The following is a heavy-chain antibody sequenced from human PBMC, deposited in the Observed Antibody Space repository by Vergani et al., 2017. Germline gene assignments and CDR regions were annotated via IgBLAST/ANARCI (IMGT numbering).Heavy chain of an antibody. CDR2: VSHDGNP. Sequence: QVQLQESGPGLVKPSQTLSLTCSVFGDSINSGRFYWSWVRQSPGKGLEWMAFVSHDGNPYYNPSLESRLSISIDTSKNQFSLEVKSVTAADTALYYCTRLNILLWADDSRGRGTLVTVSS. CDR1: GDSINSGRFY. D-gene: IGHD3-3*02. CDR3: TRLNILLWADDS. V-gene: IGHV4-30-4*08. J-gene: IGHJ4*02.